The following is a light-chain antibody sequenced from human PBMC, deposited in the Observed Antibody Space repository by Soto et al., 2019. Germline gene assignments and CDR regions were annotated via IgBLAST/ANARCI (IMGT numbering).Light chain of an antibody. Sequence: QSVLTQPRSVSGSPGQSVTISCTGTTSDVGGYNFVSWYQQHPGKAPKLLIFDVTQRPSGVPDRFSGSKSGITASLTISGLQAEDEADYYCCSYVASHVLFGGGTKVTVL. CDR2: DVT. J-gene: IGLJ2*01. V-gene: IGLV2-11*01. CDR1: TSDVGGYNF. CDR3: CSYVASHVL.